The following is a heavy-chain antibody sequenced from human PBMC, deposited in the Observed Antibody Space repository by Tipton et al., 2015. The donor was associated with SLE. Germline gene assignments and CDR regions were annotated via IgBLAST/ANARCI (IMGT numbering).Heavy chain of an antibody. Sequence: TLSLTCTVSGGSISSYYWNWIRQSPGKGLEWIGYIYTSGSTNYNPSLKSRVTISIDTSKNRFSLKLSSVTAADTAVYYCARGGGYYDSSYDYWGQGTLVTVSS. CDR1: GGSISSYY. CDR2: IYTSGST. CDR3: ARGGGYYDSSYDY. V-gene: IGHV4-59*13. J-gene: IGHJ4*02. D-gene: IGHD3-22*01.